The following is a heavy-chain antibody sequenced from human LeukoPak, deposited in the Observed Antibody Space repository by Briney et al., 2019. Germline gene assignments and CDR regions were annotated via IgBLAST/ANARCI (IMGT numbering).Heavy chain of an antibody. CDR2: FYSSTRT. CDR3: ARCMSELDYGDYAYYYHMDV. Sequence: SETLSLTCTVSGDSLTSGSRYWSWIRQPAGKGLEWIGHFYSSTRTTYNPSLESRVTISGDTAKNQFSLKLDSVTAADTAVYFCARCMSELDYGDYAYYYHMDVWGKGTTITVSS. J-gene: IGHJ6*04. CDR1: GDSLTSGSRY. D-gene: IGHD4-17*01. V-gene: IGHV4-61*09.